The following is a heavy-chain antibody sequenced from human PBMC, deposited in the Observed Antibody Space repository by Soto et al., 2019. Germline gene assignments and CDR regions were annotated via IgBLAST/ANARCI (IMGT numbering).Heavy chain of an antibody. CDR2: IDPSDSYT. CDR3: ARAPVSVDYYDSSGYGFDY. D-gene: IGHD3-22*01. CDR1: GYSFTSYW. Sequence: GESLKISCKGSGYSFTSYWISWVRQMPGKGLEWMGRIDPSDSYTNYSPSFQGHVTISADKSISTAYLQWSSLKASDTAMYYCARAPVSVDYYDSSGYGFDYWGQGTLVTVS. V-gene: IGHV5-10-1*01. J-gene: IGHJ4*02.